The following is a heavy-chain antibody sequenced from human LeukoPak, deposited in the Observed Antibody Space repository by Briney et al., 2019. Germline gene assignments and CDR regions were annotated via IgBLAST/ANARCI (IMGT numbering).Heavy chain of an antibody. CDR1: GFTFSSYE. CDR2: ISSSGSTI. Sequence: GGSLRLSCAASGFTFSSYEMNWVRQAPGKGLEWVSYISSSGSTIYYADSVKGRFTISRDNAKNSLYLQMNSLRAEDTAVYYCASVYGSGSYFHYYYGMDVWGQGTTVTVSS. J-gene: IGHJ6*02. CDR3: ASVYGSGSYFHYYYGMDV. D-gene: IGHD3-10*01. V-gene: IGHV3-48*03.